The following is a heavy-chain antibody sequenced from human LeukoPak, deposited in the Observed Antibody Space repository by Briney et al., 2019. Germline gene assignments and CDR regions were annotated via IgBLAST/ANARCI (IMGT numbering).Heavy chain of an antibody. CDR1: GYGYSFTSYW. V-gene: IGHV5-51*01. J-gene: IGHJ4*02. Sequence: HGESLKISCKGSGYGYSFTSYWIGWVRQMPGKGLEWMGIIYPGDSDTRYSPSFQGQVTISADKSNSTAYLQWSSLKASDTAMYYCARLAHCSTTCQRHLDYWGQGTLVTVSS. D-gene: IGHD2-15*01. CDR3: ARLAHCSTTCQRHLDY. CDR2: IYPGDSDT.